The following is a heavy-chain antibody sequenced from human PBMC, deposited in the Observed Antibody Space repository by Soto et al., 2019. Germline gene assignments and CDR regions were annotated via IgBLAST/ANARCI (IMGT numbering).Heavy chain of an antibody. D-gene: IGHD2-2*01. Sequence: SVKVSCKASGGTFSSYAISWVRQAPGQGLEWMGGIIPIFGTANYAQKFQGRVTITADESTSTAYMELSSLRSEDTAVYYCARDIVVVPAAPYDAFDIWGQGTMVTVSS. CDR1: GGTFSSYA. J-gene: IGHJ3*02. V-gene: IGHV1-69*13. CDR2: IIPIFGTA. CDR3: ARDIVVVPAAPYDAFDI.